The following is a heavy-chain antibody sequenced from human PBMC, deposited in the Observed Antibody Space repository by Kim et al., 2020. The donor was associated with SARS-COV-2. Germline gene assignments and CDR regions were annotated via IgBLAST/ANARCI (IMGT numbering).Heavy chain of an antibody. Sequence: GESLKISCKASGYAFAAYWIGWVRQMPGKGLEWMAAIYPRDSDAIYSPSFQGQVSISADNSISTAYLQWSSLEASDTAIYYCARLPSPHHTTLYFPDYWGQGTPVTVSS. CDR3: ARLPSPHHTTLYFPDY. D-gene: IGHD1-26*01. V-gene: IGHV5-51*01. J-gene: IGHJ4*02. CDR2: IYPRDSDA. CDR1: GYAFAAYW.